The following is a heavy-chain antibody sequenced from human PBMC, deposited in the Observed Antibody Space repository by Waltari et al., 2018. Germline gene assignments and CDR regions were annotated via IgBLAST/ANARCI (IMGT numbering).Heavy chain of an antibody. CDR1: GGTFSSYA. Sequence: QVQLVQSGAEVKKPGSSVKVSCKASGGTFSSYAISWVRQAPGQGLEWMGMFIPIFGTANDEQNFQGRVTITADKSTSTAYMELSSLRSEDTAVYYCARGLAAAERFDYWGQGTLVTVSS. CDR3: ARGLAAAERFDY. CDR2: FIPIFGTA. D-gene: IGHD6-13*01. J-gene: IGHJ4*02. V-gene: IGHV1-69*08.